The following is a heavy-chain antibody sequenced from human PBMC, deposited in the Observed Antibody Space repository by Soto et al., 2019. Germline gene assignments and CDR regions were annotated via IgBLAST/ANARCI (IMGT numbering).Heavy chain of an antibody. V-gene: IGHV4-59*08. CDR2: IYYSGST. J-gene: IGHJ5*02. CDR3: ASAPTVAGGEWFDP. CDR1: GGSISSYY. Sequence: QVQLQESGPGLVKPSETLSLTCTVSGGSISSYYWSWIRQPPGKGLEWIGYIYYSGSTNYNPSLKGRVTISVDTSKNPFSLKLSSVTAADTAVYYCASAPTVAGGEWFDPWGQGTLVTVSS. D-gene: IGHD6-19*01.